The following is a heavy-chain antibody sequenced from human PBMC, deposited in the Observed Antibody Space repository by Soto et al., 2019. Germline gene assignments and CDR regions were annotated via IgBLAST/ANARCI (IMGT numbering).Heavy chain of an antibody. CDR3: ARGGGRGYQYGYGIRDEASDI. CDR2: ISHRGST. CDR1: GGSFSGYF. V-gene: IGHV4-34*01. Sequence: PSETLSLTCAVYGGSFSGYFWSWIRQPPGKGLEWIGEISHRGSTNYNPSLKSRVTISVDTSKNQFFLKLSSVTAADTAVYFCARGGGRGYQYGYGIRDEASDIWGQGTMVTVSS. J-gene: IGHJ3*02. D-gene: IGHD5-12*01.